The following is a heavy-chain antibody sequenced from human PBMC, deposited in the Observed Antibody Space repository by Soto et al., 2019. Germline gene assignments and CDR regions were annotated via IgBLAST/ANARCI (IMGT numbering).Heavy chain of an antibody. CDR3: ARDAAVPGEADRSDY. V-gene: IGHV4-4*02. CDR1: GDSIKSNVW. J-gene: IGHJ4*02. D-gene: IGHD6-19*01. CDR2: VFHKGIT. Sequence: SETLSLTCSVSGDSIKSNVWWSWVRQSPGKALEWIGEVFHKGITNYNPSLWGRVTMSVDKANNQFSLMLTSVTAADTGIYYCARDAAVPGEADRSDYWGQGILVTVSS.